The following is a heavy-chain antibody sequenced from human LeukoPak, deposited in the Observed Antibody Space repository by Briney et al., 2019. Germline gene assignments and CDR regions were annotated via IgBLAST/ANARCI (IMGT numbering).Heavy chain of an antibody. CDR2: INHSGST. J-gene: IGHJ4*02. D-gene: IGHD3-22*01. V-gene: IGHV4-34*01. CDR3: ARDIVSYYDSSGYYFDY. Sequence: SETLSLTCAVYGGSFSGYYWSWIRQPPGKGLEWIGEINHSGSTNYNPSLKSRVTISVDTSKNQFSLKLSSVTAADTAVYYCARDIVSYYDSSGYYFDYWGQGTLVTVSS. CDR1: GGSFSGYY.